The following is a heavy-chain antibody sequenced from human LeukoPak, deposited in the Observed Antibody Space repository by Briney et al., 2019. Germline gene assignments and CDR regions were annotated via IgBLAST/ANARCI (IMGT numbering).Heavy chain of an antibody. J-gene: IGHJ5*02. Sequence: GESLKIFCKGYGDRFTSYWVAWVRQMPRKGLEWMGIIFPGDSDTRYSPSIQGQVTISVDRSISTAYLQWSSLKASDTAIYYCARRPLHSQNWLAPWGQGTLVTVSS. CDR3: ARRPLHSQNWLAP. CDR1: GDRFTSYW. CDR2: IFPGDSDT. V-gene: IGHV5-51*01.